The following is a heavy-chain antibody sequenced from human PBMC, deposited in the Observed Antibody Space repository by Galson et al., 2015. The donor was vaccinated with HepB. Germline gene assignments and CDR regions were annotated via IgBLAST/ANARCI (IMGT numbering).Heavy chain of an antibody. V-gene: IGHV3-21*01. Sequence: SLRLSCAASGFTFSIYSMNWVRQAPGKGLEWVSSISSSSGYIYYADSVKGRFTISRDNAKNSLYLQMNSLRAEDTAVYYCARDCSSTSYDYWGQGTLVTVSS. CDR2: ISSSSGYI. D-gene: IGHD2-2*01. CDR3: ARDCSSTSYDY. CDR1: GFTFSIYS. J-gene: IGHJ4*02.